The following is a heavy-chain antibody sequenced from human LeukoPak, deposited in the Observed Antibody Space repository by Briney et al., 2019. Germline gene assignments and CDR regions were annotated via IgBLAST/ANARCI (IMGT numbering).Heavy chain of an antibody. CDR2: INHSGST. CDR1: GGSFSGYY. Sequence: SETLSLTCAVYGGSFSGYYWSWIRQPPGKGLEWIGEINHSGSTNYNPSLKSRVTISVDTSKNQFSLKLSSVTAADTAVYYCAGGRGITITMVRGVILAFDIWGQGTMVTVSS. V-gene: IGHV4-34*01. CDR3: AGGRGITITMVRGVILAFDI. J-gene: IGHJ3*02. D-gene: IGHD3-10*01.